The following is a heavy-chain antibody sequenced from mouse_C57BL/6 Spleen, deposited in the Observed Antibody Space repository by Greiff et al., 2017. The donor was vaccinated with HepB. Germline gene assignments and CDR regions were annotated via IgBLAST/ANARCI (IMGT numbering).Heavy chain of an antibody. D-gene: IGHD1-1*01. CDR1: GFSLTSYG. CDR2: IWSGGST. CDR3: ASPLYYYGSSDYAMDY. V-gene: IGHV2-2*01. J-gene: IGHJ4*01. Sequence: VKVVESGPGLVQPSQSLSITCTVSGFSLTSYGVHWVRQSPGKGLEWLGVIWSGGSTDYNAAFISRLSISKDNSKSQVFFKMNSLQADDTAIYYCASPLYYYGSSDYAMDYWGQGTSVTVSS.